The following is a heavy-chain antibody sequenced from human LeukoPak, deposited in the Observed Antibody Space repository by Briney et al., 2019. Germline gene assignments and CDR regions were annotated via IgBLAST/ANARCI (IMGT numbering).Heavy chain of an antibody. CDR3: AKMIPATPDYFDY. V-gene: IGHV4-30-2*01. D-gene: IGHD2-15*01. J-gene: IGHJ4*02. CDR1: GGSISSGGYY. CDR2: IYHSGST. Sequence: KTSETLSLTCTVSGGSISSGGYYWSWIRQPPGKGLEWIGYIYHSGSTYYNPSLKSRVIISVDKSRNQFSLNLTSVTDADTAIYYCAKMIPATPDYFDYWGQGILVIVS.